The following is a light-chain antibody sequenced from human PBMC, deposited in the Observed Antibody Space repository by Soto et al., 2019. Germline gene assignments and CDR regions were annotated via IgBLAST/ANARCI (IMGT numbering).Light chain of an antibody. CDR1: QGISSY. CDR3: QQYNNWPLT. CDR2: AAS. Sequence: AIRMTQSPSSLSASTGDRVTITCRASQGISSYLAWYQQKPGKAPKLLIYAASTLQSGVPSRFSGSGSGTDFTLTISCLQSEDFAVYYCQQYNNWPLTFGGGTKVEI. V-gene: IGKV1-8*01. J-gene: IGKJ4*01.